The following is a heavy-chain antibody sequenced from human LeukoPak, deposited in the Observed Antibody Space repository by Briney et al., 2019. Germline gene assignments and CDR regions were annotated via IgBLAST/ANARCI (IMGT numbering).Heavy chain of an antibody. CDR1: GGSISSSSYY. CDR2: IYYSGST. D-gene: IGHD5-24*01. Sequence: PSETLSLTCTVSGGSISSSSYYWGWIRQPPGKGLEWIGSIYYSGSTYYNPSLKSRVTISVDTSKSQFSLELTPVTAADTAVYYCARSTGWLQPFDYWGQGTLVTVSS. CDR3: ARSTGWLQPFDY. V-gene: IGHV4-39*01. J-gene: IGHJ4*02.